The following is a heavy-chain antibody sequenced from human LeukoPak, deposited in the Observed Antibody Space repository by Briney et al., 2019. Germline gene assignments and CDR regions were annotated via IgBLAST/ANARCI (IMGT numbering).Heavy chain of an antibody. J-gene: IGHJ4*02. Sequence: PGRSLRLSCAASGFTFSSYGMHWVRQAPGKGLEWVAVIWYDGSNKYYADSVKGRFTISRDNSKNTLYLQMNNVTAEDTAVYYCCRQDWAYWGQGTLVTVSS. CDR1: GFTFSSYG. CDR3: CRQDWAY. D-gene: IGHD2-21*01. CDR2: IWYDGSNK. V-gene: IGHV3-33*01.